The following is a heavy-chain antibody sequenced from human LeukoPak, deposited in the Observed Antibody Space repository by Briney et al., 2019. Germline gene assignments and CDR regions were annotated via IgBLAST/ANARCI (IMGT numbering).Heavy chain of an antibody. J-gene: IGHJ4*02. CDR1: GFTFSSYW. CDR3: ASASSHRIAAGGDY. Sequence: PGGFLRLSCTASGFTFSSYWMHWVRQAPGMGLVWVSRINSDGSSRNYADSVKGRFTISRDNAKNTVHLQMNSLRAEDTAVYYCASASSHRIAAGGDYWGQGTLVTVSS. V-gene: IGHV3-74*01. CDR2: INSDGSSR. D-gene: IGHD6-13*01.